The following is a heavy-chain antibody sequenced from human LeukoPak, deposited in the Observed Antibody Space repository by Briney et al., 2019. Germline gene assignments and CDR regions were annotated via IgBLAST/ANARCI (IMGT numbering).Heavy chain of an antibody. CDR2: IRYDGSNK. Sequence: PGGSLRLSCAASGFTFSSYGMHWVRQAPGKGLEWVAFIRYDGSNKYYADSVKGRFTISRDNSKNSLYLQMNSLRAEDTAVYYCAKVRHYYDSSGYNYWGQGTLVTVSS. D-gene: IGHD3-22*01. CDR3: AKVRHYYDSSGYNY. V-gene: IGHV3-30*02. CDR1: GFTFSSYG. J-gene: IGHJ4*02.